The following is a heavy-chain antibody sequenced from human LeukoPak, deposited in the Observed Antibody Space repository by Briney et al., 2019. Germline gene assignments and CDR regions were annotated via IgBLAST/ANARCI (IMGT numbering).Heavy chain of an antibody. CDR2: IYPGDSDT. CDR3: ATHYCGGDCYPYFDY. V-gene: IGHV5-51*01. Sequence: GESLKISCNVSGYTFPNYWIGWVRQMSGKDLEWMGVIYPGDSDTRYSPSFEGQVTISADNSISTAYLQWSSLRSEDTAVYYCATHYCGGDCYPYFDYWGQGTLVTVPS. D-gene: IGHD2-21*02. J-gene: IGHJ4*02. CDR1: GYTFPNYW.